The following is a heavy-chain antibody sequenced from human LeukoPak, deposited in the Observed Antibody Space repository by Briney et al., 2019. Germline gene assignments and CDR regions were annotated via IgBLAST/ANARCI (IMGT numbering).Heavy chain of an antibody. J-gene: IGHJ4*02. V-gene: IGHV3-23*01. D-gene: IGHD4-17*01. CDR1: GFTFYDYA. Sequence: PGGSLRLSCAASGFTFYDYAMHWVRQAPGKGLEWVSGISGSGGSTYYADSVKGRFTISRDNSKNTLYLQMNSLRAEDTAVYYCAKRASKAVTTFVDYWGQGTLVTVSS. CDR2: ISGSGGST. CDR3: AKRASKAVTTFVDY.